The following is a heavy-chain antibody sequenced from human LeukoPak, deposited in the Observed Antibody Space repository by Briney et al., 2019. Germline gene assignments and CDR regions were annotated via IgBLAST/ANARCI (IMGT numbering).Heavy chain of an antibody. CDR3: ARDPYCGGDCYSNVGY. Sequence: SETLSLTCTVSGGSTSSGDYYWSWIRQPPGKGLEWIGYIYYSGSTYYNPSLKSRVTISVDTSKNQFSLKLSSVTAADTAVYYCARDPYCGGDCYSNVGYWGQGTLVTVSS. CDR2: IYYSGST. D-gene: IGHD2-21*01. V-gene: IGHV4-30-4*08. CDR1: GGSTSSGDYY. J-gene: IGHJ4*02.